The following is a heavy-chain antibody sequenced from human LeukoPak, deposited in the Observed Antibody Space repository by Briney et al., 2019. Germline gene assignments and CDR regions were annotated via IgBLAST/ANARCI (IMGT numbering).Heavy chain of an antibody. CDR2: IYQSGTT. CDR3: ARAVGAAKGYLQH. CDR1: GYSLSSGYY. D-gene: IGHD1-26*01. J-gene: IGHJ1*01. V-gene: IGHV4-38-2*02. Sequence: SETLSLTCSVSGYSLSSGYYWGWIGQPPGKGLEGIGSIYQSGTTYYNPSLKSRFTISVDTSNNQFSLNLSSVTAADTAVYYCARAVGAAKGYLQHWGQGTLVTVSS.